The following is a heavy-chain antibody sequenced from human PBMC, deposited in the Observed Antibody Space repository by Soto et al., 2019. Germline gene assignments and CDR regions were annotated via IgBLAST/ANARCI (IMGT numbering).Heavy chain of an antibody. CDR3: ARDRAMIKKRGPENWFDP. CDR2: ISSSSSYI. CDR1: GFTFSSYS. D-gene: IGHD3-22*01. J-gene: IGHJ5*02. Sequence: EVQLVESGGGLVKPGGSLRLSCAASGFTFSSYSMNWVRQAPGKGLEWVSSISSSSSYIYYADSVKGRFTISRDNAKNSLYLQMNSLRAEDTAVYYCARDRAMIKKRGPENWFDPWGQGTLVTVSS. V-gene: IGHV3-21*01.